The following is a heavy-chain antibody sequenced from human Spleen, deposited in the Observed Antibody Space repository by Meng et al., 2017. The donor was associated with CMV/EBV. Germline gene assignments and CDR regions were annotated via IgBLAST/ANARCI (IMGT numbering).Heavy chain of an antibody. CDR2: IIPIFGTA. CDR1: GYTFTDYY. V-gene: IGHV1-69*05. J-gene: IGHJ6*02. Sequence: SVKVSCKAFGYTFTDYYIHWVRQAPGQGLEWMGGIIPIFGTANYAQRFQGRVTITTDESTSTAYMELSSLRSEDTAVYYCARAFSIDTAMVNYYYGMDVWGQGTTVTVSS. D-gene: IGHD5-18*01. CDR3: ARAFSIDTAMVNYYYGMDV.